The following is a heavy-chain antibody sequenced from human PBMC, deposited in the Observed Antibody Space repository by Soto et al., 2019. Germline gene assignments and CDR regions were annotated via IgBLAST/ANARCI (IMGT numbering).Heavy chain of an antibody. V-gene: IGHV3-33*01. J-gene: IGHJ5*02. Sequence: GGSLRLSCAASGFTFSSYGMHWVRQAPGKGLEWVAVIWYDGSNKYYADSVKGRFTISRDNSKNTLYLQMNSLRAEDTAVYYCARGGMVYAMVKWFDPWGQGTLVTVSS. CDR2: IWYDGSNK. CDR3: ARGGMVYAMVKWFDP. D-gene: IGHD2-8*01. CDR1: GFTFSSYG.